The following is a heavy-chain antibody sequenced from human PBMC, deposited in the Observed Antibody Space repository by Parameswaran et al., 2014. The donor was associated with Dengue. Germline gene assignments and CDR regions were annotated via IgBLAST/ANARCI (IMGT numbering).Heavy chain of an antibody. CDR2: LLHWEH. V-gene: IGHV4-59*08. D-gene: IGHD3-10*01. CDR3: ARADHYYYGMDV. CDR1: AISSA. Sequence: AISSARWIRQPQEGTGVDWLLLLHWEHQLQPSLKSRVTISIDTSRTQVSLRLTSVTAADTAVYYCARADHYYYGMDVWGQGTTVTVSS. J-gene: IGHJ6*02.